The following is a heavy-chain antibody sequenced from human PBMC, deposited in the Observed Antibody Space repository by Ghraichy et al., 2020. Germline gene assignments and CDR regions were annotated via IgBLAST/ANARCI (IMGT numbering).Heavy chain of an antibody. CDR3: ARRYNYYDSSGYYYEGDYYRMDV. J-gene: IGHJ6*02. CDR1: GGSISSSSFY. D-gene: IGHD3-22*01. Sequence: SETLSLTCTVSGGSISSSSFYWGWIRQPPGKGLEWIGTIYYSGSPYYNPSLKSRVSISVDTSKNQLSLKLSSVTAADTAVYYCARRYNYYDSSGYYYEGDYYRMDVWAQGTTVTVSS. CDR2: IYYSGSP. V-gene: IGHV4-39*01.